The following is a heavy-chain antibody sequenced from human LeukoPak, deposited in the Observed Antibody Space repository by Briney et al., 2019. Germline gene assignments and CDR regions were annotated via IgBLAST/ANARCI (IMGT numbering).Heavy chain of an antibody. Sequence: SETLSLTCSVSDGSINSYYWNWIRRPPGKGLEWIGFIYYNGNTNYSPSLKSRVTMSVDTSKNLFSLKVSSVTAADTAVYYCARGRSNYYGMDVWGQGTTVTVSS. CDR3: ARGRSNYYGMDV. J-gene: IGHJ6*02. D-gene: IGHD1-26*01. CDR2: IYYNGNT. V-gene: IGHV4-59*01. CDR1: DGSINSYY.